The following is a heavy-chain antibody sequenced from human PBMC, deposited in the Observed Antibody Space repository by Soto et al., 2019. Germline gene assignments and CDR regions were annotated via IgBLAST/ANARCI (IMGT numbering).Heavy chain of an antibody. D-gene: IGHD2-21*02. V-gene: IGHV1-3*05. Sequence: QVQLVQSGAEEKKPGASVKVSCKASGYTLTSYDMHWVSQAPGQRLEWMGWINAGNGNTKYSQKFQGRVTITRDTSASTAYMELSSLRSEDTAVYYCASSIVVVTALDYWGQGTLVTVSS. CDR2: INAGNGNT. J-gene: IGHJ4*02. CDR3: ASSIVVVTALDY. CDR1: GYTLTSYD.